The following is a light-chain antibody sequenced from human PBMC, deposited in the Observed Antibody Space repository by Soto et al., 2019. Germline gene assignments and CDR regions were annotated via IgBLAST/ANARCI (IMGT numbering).Light chain of an antibody. CDR2: EAT. V-gene: IGLV2-14*01. J-gene: IGLJ1*01. Sequence: QSALTQPASMSGSPGQSITISCTGTSSDIGRYNFVSWYQHHPGKAPKLIIYEATKRPSGVSYRFSGSKSGNTASLTISVLQAEDEADCYYPYYRITSPSGLGTGTKPNVL. CDR1: SSDIGRYNF. CDR3: PYYRITSPSG.